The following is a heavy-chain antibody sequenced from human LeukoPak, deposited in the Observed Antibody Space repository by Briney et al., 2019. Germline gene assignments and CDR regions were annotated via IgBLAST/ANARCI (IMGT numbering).Heavy chain of an antibody. CDR2: ISSSGSTI. CDR1: GFTFSDYY. J-gene: IGHJ4*02. Sequence: GGSLRLSCAASGFTFSDYYMSWIRQAPGKGLEWVSYISSSGSTIYYADSVKGRFTISRDNSKNTLYLQMNSLRAEDTAVYYCAKSPVLLWFGEPLLSFDYWGQGTLVTVSS. V-gene: IGHV3-11*01. D-gene: IGHD3-10*01. CDR3: AKSPVLLWFGEPLLSFDY.